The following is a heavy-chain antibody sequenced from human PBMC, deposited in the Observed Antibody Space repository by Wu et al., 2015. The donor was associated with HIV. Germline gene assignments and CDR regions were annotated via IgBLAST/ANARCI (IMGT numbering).Heavy chain of an antibody. Sequence: QVQLVQSGAEVKKPGSSVKVSCKASGGTFSSYAISWVRQAPGQGLEWMGGIIPIFGTANYAQKFQGRVTITTDESTSTAYMELSSLRSEDTAVYYCARAKGGGGASGVVGTYWGRGNGWSPSPQ. CDR2: IIPIFGTA. D-gene: IGHD3-3*01. CDR3: ARAKGGGGASGVVGTY. J-gene: IGHJ4*03. CDR1: GGTFSSYA. V-gene: IGHV1-69*05.